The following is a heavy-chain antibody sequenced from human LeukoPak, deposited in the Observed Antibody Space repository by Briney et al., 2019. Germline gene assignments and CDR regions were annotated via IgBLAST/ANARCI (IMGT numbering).Heavy chain of an antibody. CDR1: GYTFTSYG. D-gene: IGHD3-9*01. V-gene: IGHV1-18*01. CDR2: ISAYNGNT. J-gene: IGHJ5*02. Sequence: GASVKVSCKASGYTFTSYGISWVRQAPGQGLEWMGWISAYNGNTNYAQKLQGRVTMTTDTSTSTAYMELGSLRSDDTAVYYCARGYYDILTGYPTPNWFDPWGQGTLVTVSS. CDR3: ARGYYDILTGYPTPNWFDP.